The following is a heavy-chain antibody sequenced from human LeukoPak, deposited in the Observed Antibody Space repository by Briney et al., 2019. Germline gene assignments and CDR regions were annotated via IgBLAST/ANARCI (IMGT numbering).Heavy chain of an antibody. D-gene: IGHD2-15*01. J-gene: IGHJ5*02. CDR1: GYTFTNYG. Sequence: ASVKVPCKASGYTFTNYGISWVRQAPGQGLEWMGWISAYNGNTKSAQRFQGRVTMTTDTPTSTAYMELRSLRSDDTSVYYCARSKDCSGGSCYPRGDWFDPWGQGTLVTVSS. V-gene: IGHV1-18*01. CDR3: ARSKDCSGGSCYPRGDWFDP. CDR2: ISAYNGNT.